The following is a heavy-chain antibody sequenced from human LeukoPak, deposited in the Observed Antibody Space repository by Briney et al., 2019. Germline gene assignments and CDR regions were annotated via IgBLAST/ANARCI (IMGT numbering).Heavy chain of an antibody. CDR3: ARVPITIFGVQEPFDP. CDR2: ISAYNGNT. J-gene: IGHJ5*02. CDR1: GYTFTSYG. V-gene: IGHV1-18*01. Sequence: ASVKVSCKASGYTFTSYGISWVRQAPGQGLEWMGWISAYNGNTNYAQKLQGRVTMTTDTSTSTAYMELRSLRSDDTAVYYCARVPITIFGVQEPFDPWGQGTLVTVSS. D-gene: IGHD3-3*01.